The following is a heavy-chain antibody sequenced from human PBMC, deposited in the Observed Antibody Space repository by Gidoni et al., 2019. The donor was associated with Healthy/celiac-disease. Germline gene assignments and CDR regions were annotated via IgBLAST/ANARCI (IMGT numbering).Heavy chain of an antibody. CDR1: GGSISSYY. CDR2: IYYSGST. D-gene: IGHD3-22*01. CDR3: ARCRADYYDSSGYYYALTIFDY. V-gene: IGHV4-59*01. J-gene: IGHJ4*02. Sequence: QVQLQESGPGLVKPSETLSLTCTVSGGSISSYYWSWIRQPPGKGLEWIGYIYYSGSTNYNPSLKSRVTISVDTSKNQFSLKLSSVTAADTAVYYCARCRADYYDSSGYYYALTIFDYWGQGTLVTVSS.